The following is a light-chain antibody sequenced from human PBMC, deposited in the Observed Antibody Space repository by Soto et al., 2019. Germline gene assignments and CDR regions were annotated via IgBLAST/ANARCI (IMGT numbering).Light chain of an antibody. CDR2: GNS. J-gene: IGLJ3*02. CDR1: SSNIGAGYD. Sequence: QSVLTQPPSVSGAPGQRVTISCTGSSSNIGAGYDVHWYQQVPGTAPKLLIYGNSNRPSGVPDRFSGPKSGTSASLAITGLQAEDEADYYCQSYDSSLSGWVFGGGTKLTVL. V-gene: IGLV1-40*01. CDR3: QSYDSSLSGWV.